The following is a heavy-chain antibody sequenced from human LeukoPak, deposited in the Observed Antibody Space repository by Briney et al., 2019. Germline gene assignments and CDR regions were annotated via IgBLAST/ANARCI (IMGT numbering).Heavy chain of an antibody. CDR1: GFTFSDHI. CDR3: VRQFAS. J-gene: IGHJ4*02. Sequence: GGSLGLSCAASGFTFSDHIMNWVRQLPGKRLEWVAYVGGSGSTVYYADSVKGRFTISRDNGKSSLYLQMNSLRVEDTALYYCVRQFASWGQGTLVTVSS. CDR2: VGGSGSTV. V-gene: IGHV3-48*01.